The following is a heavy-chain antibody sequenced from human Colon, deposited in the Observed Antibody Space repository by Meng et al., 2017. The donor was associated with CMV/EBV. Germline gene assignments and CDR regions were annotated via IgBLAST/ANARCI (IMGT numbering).Heavy chain of an antibody. D-gene: IGHD3-3*01. CDR2: IKQDGSEK. V-gene: IGHV3-7*01. CDR3: AREGITIFGVVITAGCYYGMDV. CDR1: GFTFSSYW. Sequence: GGSLRLSCAASGFTFSSYWMSWVRQAPGKGLEWVANIKQDGSEKYYVDSVKGRFTISRDNAKNSLYLQMNSLRAEDTAVYYCAREGITIFGVVITAGCYYGMDVWGQGTTVTVSS. J-gene: IGHJ6*02.